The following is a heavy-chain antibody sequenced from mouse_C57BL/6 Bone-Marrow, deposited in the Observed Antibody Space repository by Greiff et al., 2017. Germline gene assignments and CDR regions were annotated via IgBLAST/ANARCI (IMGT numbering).Heavy chain of an antibody. D-gene: IGHD1-1*01. CDR3: ARSVVADYYAMDY. Sequence: VQLQQSGPELVKPGASVKISCKASGYAFSSSWMNWVKQRPGKGLEWIGRIYPGDGDTNYNGKFKGKATLTADKSSSTAYMQLSSLTSEDSAVYFCARSVVADYYAMDYWGQGTSVTVSS. CDR1: GYAFSSSW. V-gene: IGHV1-82*01. CDR2: IYPGDGDT. J-gene: IGHJ4*01.